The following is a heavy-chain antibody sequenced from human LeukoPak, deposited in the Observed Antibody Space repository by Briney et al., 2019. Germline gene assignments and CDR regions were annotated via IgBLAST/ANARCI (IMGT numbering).Heavy chain of an antibody. D-gene: IGHD3-10*01. Sequence: GGSLRLSCAASGFTFSNYAISWVRQAPGKGLEWVSVISGSGGSTHYPDSVKGRFTISRDNSKNTLYLQMNSLRAGDTALYYCAKDATYYYGSGTPGYFDYWGQGTLVTVSS. CDR2: ISGSGGST. CDR1: GFTFSNYA. J-gene: IGHJ4*02. V-gene: IGHV3-23*01. CDR3: AKDATYYYGSGTPGYFDY.